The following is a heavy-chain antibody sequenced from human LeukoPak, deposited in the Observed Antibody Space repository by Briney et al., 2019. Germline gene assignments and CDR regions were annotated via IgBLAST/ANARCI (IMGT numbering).Heavy chain of an antibody. D-gene: IGHD5-12*01. V-gene: IGHV1-69*13. CDR3: SRAYGDIVATIEAFDI. Sequence: SVKVSCKASGGTFSSYAISWVRQAPGQGLEWMGGIIPIFGTANYAQKFQGRVTITADESTSTAYMELSSLRSEDTAVYYCSRAYGDIVATIEAFDIWGQGTMVTVSS. CDR2: IIPIFGTA. J-gene: IGHJ3*02. CDR1: GGTFSSYA.